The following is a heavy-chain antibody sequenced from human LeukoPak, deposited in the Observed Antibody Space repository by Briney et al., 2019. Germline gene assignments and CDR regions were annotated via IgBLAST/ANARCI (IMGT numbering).Heavy chain of an antibody. D-gene: IGHD2-2*02. CDR2: FDPEDGET. J-gene: IGHJ6*03. CDR3: ATLTWSTEAVPAAIEYYYYYYMDV. CDR1: GYTLTELS. Sequence: ASVKVSCKVSGYTLTELSMHWVRQAPGRGLEWMGGFDPEDGETIYAQKFQGRVAMTEDTSTDTAYMELSSLRSEDTAVYYCATLTWSTEAVPAAIEYYYYYYMDVWGKGTTDTVSS. V-gene: IGHV1-24*01.